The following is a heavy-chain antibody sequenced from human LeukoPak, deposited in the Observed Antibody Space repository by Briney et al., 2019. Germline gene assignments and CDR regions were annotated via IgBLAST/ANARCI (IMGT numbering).Heavy chain of an antibody. J-gene: IGHJ4*02. D-gene: IGHD6-13*01. Sequence: GGSLRLSCAASGFTISSYDMHWVRLATGKGLEWVSAIGTTGDTYYSQSVRGRFTISRENAKNSLFLQMNSLRAGDAAVYFCASSPSYSSSWYALDSWGQGTLVTVSS. CDR2: IGTTGDT. CDR3: ASSPSYSSSWYALDS. CDR1: GFTISSYD. V-gene: IGHV3-13*01.